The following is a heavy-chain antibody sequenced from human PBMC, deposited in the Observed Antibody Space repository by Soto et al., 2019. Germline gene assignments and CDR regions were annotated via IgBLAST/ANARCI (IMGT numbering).Heavy chain of an antibody. D-gene: IGHD7-27*01. Sequence: EVQLVESGGGLVQPGGSLRLSCAASGFTFSNYWMTWVRQAPGQGLEWVANMNQDGSEKNYVDSVKGRLTISRDNAKHSLYLQLNSLRVEDTAVYYCSRHHTGGYYLDYWGQGTLVTVSS. J-gene: IGHJ4*02. CDR3: SRHHTGGYYLDY. V-gene: IGHV3-7*05. CDR2: MNQDGSEK. CDR1: GFTFSNYW.